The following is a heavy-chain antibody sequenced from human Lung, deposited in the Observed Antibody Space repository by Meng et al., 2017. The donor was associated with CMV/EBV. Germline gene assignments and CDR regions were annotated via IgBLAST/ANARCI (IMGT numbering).Heavy chain of an antibody. CDR1: GFTFDDYA. J-gene: IGHJ6*02. D-gene: IGHD6-19*01. CDR3: AKGLRYYYGMDV. CDR2: ISWDGGST. V-gene: IGHV3-43D*03. Sequence: GGSLRLSCAASGFTFDDYAMHWVRQAPGKGLEWVSLISWDGGSTYYADSVKGRFTISRDNSKNSLYLQMNSLRAEDTALYYCAKGLRYYYGMDVWGQGPTVTVSS.